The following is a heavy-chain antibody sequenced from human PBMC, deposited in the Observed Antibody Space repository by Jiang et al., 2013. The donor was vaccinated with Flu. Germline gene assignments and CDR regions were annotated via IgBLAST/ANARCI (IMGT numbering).Heavy chain of an antibody. CDR3: ARRGRGDSNGYYFYGVDV. CDR2: IYYSGNT. Sequence: GSGLVKPSETLSLTCTVSGGSISSSSYYWDWIRQPPGKGLEWIGSIYYSGNTYYNPFLKSRVTISVDTSKNQFSLKLSSVTAADTAVYYCARRGRGDSNGYYFYGVDVWGQGTTVTVSS. J-gene: IGHJ6*02. V-gene: IGHV4-39*07. CDR1: GGSISSSSYY. D-gene: IGHD3-22*01.